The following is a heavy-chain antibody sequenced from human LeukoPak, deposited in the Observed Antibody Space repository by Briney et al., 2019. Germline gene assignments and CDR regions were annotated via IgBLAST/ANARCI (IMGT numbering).Heavy chain of an antibody. CDR3: ATGAEYRDSWLDY. J-gene: IGHJ4*02. V-gene: IGHV3-9*01. Sequence: GGSLRLSCAASGFIFDDYAMHWVRQAPGKGLEWVSGISWNSGFIGYADSVKGRFTISRDNAKNSLYLQMNSLRAEDTAVYYCATGAEYRDSWLDYWGQGTLVTVSS. CDR2: ISWNSGFI. D-gene: IGHD5-24*01. CDR1: GFIFDDYA.